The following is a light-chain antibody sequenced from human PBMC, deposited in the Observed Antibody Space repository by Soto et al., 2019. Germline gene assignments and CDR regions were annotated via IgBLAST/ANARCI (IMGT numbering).Light chain of an antibody. CDR3: ATWDSALSAVV. Sequence: QAVVTQPPSVSAAPGQMVTISCSGSSSNIGNYYVCWYQQLPGAAPKLLTYDTDRRSSGTPDRFSGSKSGTSATLGISGLQTGDEGDYYCATWDSALSAVVFGGGTKVTVL. CDR1: SSNIGNYY. J-gene: IGLJ2*01. V-gene: IGLV1-51*01. CDR2: DTD.